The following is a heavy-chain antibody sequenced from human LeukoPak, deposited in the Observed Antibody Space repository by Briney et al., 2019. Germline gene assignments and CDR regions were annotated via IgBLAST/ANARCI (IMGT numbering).Heavy chain of an antibody. V-gene: IGHV4-4*02. Sequence: SETLSLTCAVSGGSISSSNWWSWVRQPPGKGLEWIGEIYHSGSTNYNPSLKSRVIISIDKSNSQFSLKLNSVTAADTAVYYCARGSGYDFPWGQGTLVTVSS. D-gene: IGHD5-12*01. CDR1: GGSISSSNW. CDR3: ARGSGYDFP. CDR2: IYHSGST. J-gene: IGHJ5*02.